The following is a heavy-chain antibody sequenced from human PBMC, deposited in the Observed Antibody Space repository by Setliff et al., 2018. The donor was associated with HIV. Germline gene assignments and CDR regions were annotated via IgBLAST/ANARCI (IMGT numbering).Heavy chain of an antibody. Sequence: SETLSLTCTVSGGSTSSSTYSWGWIRQPPGKWLEWIGSISYSGSTYYNPSLKSRVTISLDTSKNQFSLKLSSVTASDTAVYHCARFKPPYCSSRNCYWGAFDIWGQGAMVTVSS. J-gene: IGHJ3*02. D-gene: IGHD2-2*01. CDR3: ARFKPPYCSSRNCYWGAFDI. V-gene: IGHV4-39*07. CDR1: GGSTSSSTYS. CDR2: ISYSGST.